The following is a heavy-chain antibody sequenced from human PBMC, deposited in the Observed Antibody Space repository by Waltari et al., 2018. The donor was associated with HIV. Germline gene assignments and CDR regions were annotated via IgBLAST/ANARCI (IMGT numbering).Heavy chain of an antibody. J-gene: IGHJ5*02. V-gene: IGHV4-34*01. CDR3: ARRPHYYDSSGPSP. CDR2: INHSGST. D-gene: IGHD3-22*01. Sequence: QVQLQQWGAGLLKPSETLSLTCAVYGGSFSGYYWSWIRQPPGKGLEWIGEINHSGSTNYNPSLKSRVTISVDTSKNQFSLKLSSVTAADTAVYYCARRPHYYDSSGPSPWGQGTLVTVSS. CDR1: GGSFSGYY.